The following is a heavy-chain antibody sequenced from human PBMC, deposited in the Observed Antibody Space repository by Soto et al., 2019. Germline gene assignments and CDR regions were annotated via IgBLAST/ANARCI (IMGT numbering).Heavy chain of an antibody. V-gene: IGHV3-72*01. Sequence: GGSLRLSCAASGFTFSDHYMDWVRQAPGKGLEWVGRIRNKANSYTTEYAASVKGRFTTSRDDSKNSLYLQMNSLKTEDTAVYYCARGGYCSSTSCHSAYYCTDVWGQGTTVTVSS. CDR1: GFTFSDHY. CDR2: IRNKANSYTT. J-gene: IGHJ6*02. D-gene: IGHD2-2*01. CDR3: ARGGYCSSTSCHSAYYCTDV.